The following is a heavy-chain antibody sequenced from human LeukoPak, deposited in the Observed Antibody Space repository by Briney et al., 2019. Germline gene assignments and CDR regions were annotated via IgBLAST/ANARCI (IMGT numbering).Heavy chain of an antibody. J-gene: IGHJ4*02. D-gene: IGHD1-1*01. CDR1: GFTVCDYY. CDR2: ISSTGNHI. V-gene: IGHV3-11*01. Sequence: GGSLRLSCVASGFTVCDYYMSWIRQAPGKGLEWVSYISSTGNHINYADSVTGRFTISRDSAKNSLCLQMSSLTVEDTAIYYCAREGTGSLAYWGQGVLVTVSS. CDR3: AREGTGSLAY.